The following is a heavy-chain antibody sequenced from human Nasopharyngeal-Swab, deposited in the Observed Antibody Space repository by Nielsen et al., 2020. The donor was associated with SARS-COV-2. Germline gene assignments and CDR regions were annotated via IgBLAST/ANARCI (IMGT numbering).Heavy chain of an antibody. CDR2: IKRKSDGGTT. CDR3: TTDSSGYGNY. Sequence: GESLRLSCAASGFTFSNAWMSWVRQAPGKGLEWVGRIKRKSDGGTTDYAAPVKGRFTISRDDSKNTLYLQMNSLKTEDTAVYYCTTDSSGYGNYWGQGTLVTVSS. D-gene: IGHD5-12*01. CDR1: GFTFSNAW. V-gene: IGHV3-15*01. J-gene: IGHJ4*02.